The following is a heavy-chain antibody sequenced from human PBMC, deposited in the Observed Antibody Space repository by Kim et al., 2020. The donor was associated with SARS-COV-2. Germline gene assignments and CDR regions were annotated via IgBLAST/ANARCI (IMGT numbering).Heavy chain of an antibody. J-gene: IGHJ4*02. Sequence: GGSKYYAASVKGRFTISRDNSKNTLYLQMNSLRAEDTAVYYCAKAGWGYWGQGTLVTVSS. D-gene: IGHD3-16*01. CDR2: GGSK. V-gene: IGHV3-23*01. CDR3: AKAGWGY.